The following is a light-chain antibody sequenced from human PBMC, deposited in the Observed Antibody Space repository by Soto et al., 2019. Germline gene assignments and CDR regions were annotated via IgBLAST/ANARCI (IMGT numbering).Light chain of an antibody. Sequence: RQYRGTLYLCTRERATLPCSASQSVPSTYFAWYQQKPGQAPRLLIYDASNRATGIPARFSGSGSGTDFTLTISRLETEDFAVYYCHPRNNWQPFGGGTKVDI. V-gene: IGKV3D-20*02. J-gene: IGKJ4*01. CDR2: DAS. CDR3: HPRNNWQP. CDR1: QSVPSTY.